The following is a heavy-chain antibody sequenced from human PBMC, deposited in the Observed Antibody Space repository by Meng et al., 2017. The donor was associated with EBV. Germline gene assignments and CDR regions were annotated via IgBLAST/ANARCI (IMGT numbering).Heavy chain of an antibody. J-gene: IGHJ4*02. CDR3: ASESGRGFTPDY. D-gene: IGHD3-10*01. Sequence: QVQVQQAGAWVMKPGSSGKVPGWAVGGTFRSDAVSWGRQAPGQGLEWVGGLIPMSGAPNYAQKFQDRVTIIADESTSTHSMELNNLRFEDTAMYYCASESGRGFTPDYWGQGTLVTVSS. CDR1: GGTFRSDA. CDR2: LIPMSGAP. V-gene: IGHV1-69*01.